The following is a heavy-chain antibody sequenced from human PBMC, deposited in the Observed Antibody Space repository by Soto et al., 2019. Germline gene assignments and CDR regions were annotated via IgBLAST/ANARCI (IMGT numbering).Heavy chain of an antibody. J-gene: IGHJ6*02. CDR2: ISGSGGST. V-gene: IGHV3-23*01. CDR3: AKDLKAWTTVIMRFSYGVDV. Sequence: EVQLLESGGGLVQPGGSLTPSCAASGFTFSTYVMSWVRQAPGKGLEYVSAISGSGGSTYYADSVKGRFTMSRDNSKNAVFLQMITLRAADTAVYSCAKDLKAWTTVIMRFSYGVDVWGQGTTVTVSS. D-gene: IGHD4-4*01. CDR1: GFTFSTYV.